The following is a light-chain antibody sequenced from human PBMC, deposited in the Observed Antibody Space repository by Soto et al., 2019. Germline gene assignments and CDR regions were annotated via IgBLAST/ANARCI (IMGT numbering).Light chain of an antibody. CDR2: GVS. CDR1: RSDIGSYNY. V-gene: IGLV2-14*01. J-gene: IGLJ1*01. CDR3: ISYTGSSTSDV. Sequence: QSALTQPASVSGSPGQSITISCSRTRSDIGSYNYVAWYQQFPGKTPKILIYGVSNRPSGVSSRFSGSKSGNTASLTISGLQAEDEADYYCISYTGSSTSDVFGSGTKLTVL.